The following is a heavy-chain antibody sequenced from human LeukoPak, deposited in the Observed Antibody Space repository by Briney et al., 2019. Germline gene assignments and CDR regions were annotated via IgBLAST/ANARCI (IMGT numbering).Heavy chain of an antibody. D-gene: IGHD2/OR15-2a*01. J-gene: IGHJ4*02. CDR1: GFIYSNFW. Sequence: GGSLRLSCASSGFIYSNFWMSWVRQARGRGLEGVASLKEDGSEKYYVDFLRGRFTISRDNAKDSLYLQINSLRAQDAAIYYCARFSTGFDYGGQGALVTVSS. CDR2: LKEDGSEK. CDR3: ARFSTGFDY. V-gene: IGHV3-7*01.